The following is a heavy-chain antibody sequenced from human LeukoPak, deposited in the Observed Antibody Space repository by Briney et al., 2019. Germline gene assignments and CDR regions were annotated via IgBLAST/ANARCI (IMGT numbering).Heavy chain of an antibody. J-gene: IGHJ6*03. D-gene: IGHD3-10*01. CDR1: GGSISSYY. CDR2: IYTSGST. V-gene: IGHV4-4*07. CDR3: ARAVGSGSVQTYYYYMDV. Sequence: SETLSLTCTVSGGSISSYYWSWIRQPAGKGLEWIGRIYTSGSTDYNPSLKSRVTMSVDTSKNQFSLKLSSVTAADTAVYYCARAVGSGSVQTYYYYMDVWGKGTTVTISS.